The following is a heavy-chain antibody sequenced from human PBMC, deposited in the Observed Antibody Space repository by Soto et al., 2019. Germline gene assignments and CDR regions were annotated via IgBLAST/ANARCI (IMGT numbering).Heavy chain of an antibody. CDR3: AINGCSGGSCYWGRDYYYYYMDV. CDR1: GFTFSSYA. Sequence: PGGSLRLSCAASGFTFSSYAMSWVRQAPGKGLEWVSAISGSGGSTYYADSVKGRFTISRDNSKNTLYLQMNSLRAEDTAVYYCAINGCSGGSCYWGRDYYYYYMDVWGKGTTVTVSS. CDR2: ISGSGGST. V-gene: IGHV3-23*01. J-gene: IGHJ6*03. D-gene: IGHD2-15*01.